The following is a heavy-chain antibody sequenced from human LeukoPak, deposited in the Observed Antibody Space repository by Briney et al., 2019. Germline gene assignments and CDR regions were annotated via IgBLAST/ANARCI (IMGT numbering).Heavy chain of an antibody. CDR2: ISAYNGNT. V-gene: IGHV1-18*01. D-gene: IGHD3-9*01. CDR3: ARDPYYDILTSPKGPYDY. Sequence: ASVKVSCKASGYTFTSYGIRWVRQAPGQGLEWMGWISAYNGNTNYAQKLQGRVTMTTDTSTSTAYMELRSLRSDDTAVYYCARDPYYDILTSPKGPYDYWGQGTLVTVSS. CDR1: GYTFTSYG. J-gene: IGHJ4*02.